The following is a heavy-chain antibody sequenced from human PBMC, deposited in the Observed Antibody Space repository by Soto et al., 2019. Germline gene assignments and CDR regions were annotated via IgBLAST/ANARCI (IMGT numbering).Heavy chain of an antibody. Sequence: ASVKVSYKASGYTFTSYGISWVRQAPGQGLEWMGWISAYNGNTNYAQKLQGRATMTTDTSTSTAYMELRSLRSDDTAVYYCARDRSRKPYGMDVWGQGTTVTVSS. CDR3: ARDRSRKPYGMDV. J-gene: IGHJ6*02. V-gene: IGHV1-18*04. CDR2: ISAYNGNT. CDR1: GYTFTSYG.